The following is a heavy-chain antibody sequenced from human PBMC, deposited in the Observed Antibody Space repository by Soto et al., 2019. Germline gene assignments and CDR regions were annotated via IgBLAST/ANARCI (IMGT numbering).Heavy chain of an antibody. CDR2: TNPNSGGT. Sequence: ASVKVSCKASGYTFTGYYMHWVRQAPGQGLEWMGWTNPNSGGTNYAQKFQGWVTMTRDTSISTAYMELSRLRSDDTAVYYCARDLGLNYYGSGTQKGMDVWGQGTTVTVAS. V-gene: IGHV1-2*04. J-gene: IGHJ6*02. CDR3: ARDLGLNYYGSGTQKGMDV. D-gene: IGHD3-10*01. CDR1: GYTFTGYY.